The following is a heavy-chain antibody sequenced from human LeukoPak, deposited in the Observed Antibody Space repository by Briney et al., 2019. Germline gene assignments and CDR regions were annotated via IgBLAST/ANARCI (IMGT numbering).Heavy chain of an antibody. CDR2: INHSGST. CDR3: ASLTDIVVVPAATHNTRFDY. Sequence: SETLSLTCAVYSGSFSGYYWSWIRQPPGKGLEWIGEINHSGSTNYNPSLKSRVTISVDTSKNQFSLKLSSVTAADTAVYYCASLTDIVVVPAATHNTRFDYWGQGTLVTVSS. D-gene: IGHD2-2*01. V-gene: IGHV4-34*01. J-gene: IGHJ4*02. CDR1: SGSFSGYY.